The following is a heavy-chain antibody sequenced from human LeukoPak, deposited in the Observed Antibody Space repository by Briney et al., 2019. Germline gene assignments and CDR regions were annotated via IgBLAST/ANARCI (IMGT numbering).Heavy chain of an antibody. CDR3: AKLRMRVVVITVDY. J-gene: IGHJ4*02. V-gene: IGHV3-23*01. D-gene: IGHD3-22*01. CDR2: ISGSGGST. CDR1: GFTFSSYA. Sequence: GGSLRLSCAASGFTFSSYAMSWVRQAPGKGLEWVSAISGSGGSTYYADSVKGRFTISRDNSKNTLYLQMNSLRAEDTAVYYCAKLRMRVVVITVDYWGQGTLVTVSS.